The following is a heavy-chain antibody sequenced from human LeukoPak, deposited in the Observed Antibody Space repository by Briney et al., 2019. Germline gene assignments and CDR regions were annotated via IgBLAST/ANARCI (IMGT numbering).Heavy chain of an antibody. V-gene: IGHV3-23*01. D-gene: IGHD3-22*01. CDR1: GFTFSSYA. Sequence: GGSLRLSCAASGFTFSSYAMSWVRQAPGKGLEWVSVISGSGGSTYYADSVKGRFTISGDNSKNTLYLQMNSLRAEDTAVYYCVKGGYDSSGYYYADYWGQGTLVTVSS. CDR3: VKGGYDSSGYYYADY. CDR2: ISGSGGST. J-gene: IGHJ4*02.